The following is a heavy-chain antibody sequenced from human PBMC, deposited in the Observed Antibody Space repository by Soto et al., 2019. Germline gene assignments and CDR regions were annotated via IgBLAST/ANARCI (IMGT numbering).Heavy chain of an antibody. D-gene: IGHD3-22*01. CDR3: TRDDPLAHDTLGY. Sequence: PGGSLRPSCAASGFTFSDHYMDWVRQAPGKGLEWVGRIRNKANRYTTGYAASVKGRFTISRDDSRNSLYLQMNSLQTEDTAVYYCTRDDPLAHDTLGYWDQGALVTVSS. J-gene: IGHJ4*01. CDR1: GFTFSDHY. V-gene: IGHV3-72*01. CDR2: IRNKANRYTT.